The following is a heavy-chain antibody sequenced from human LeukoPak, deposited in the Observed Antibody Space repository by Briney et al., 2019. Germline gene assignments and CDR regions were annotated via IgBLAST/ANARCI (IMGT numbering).Heavy chain of an antibody. CDR1: GFTFSSYS. D-gene: IGHD4-17*01. J-gene: IGHJ4*02. CDR2: ISSSSSYI. CDR3: ARGYGDYDFDY. V-gene: IGHV3-21*01. Sequence: GGSLRLSCAASGFTFSSYSMNWARQAPGKGLEWVSSISSSSSYIYYADSVKGRFTISRDNAKNSLYLQMNSLRAEDTAVYYCARGYGDYDFDYWGQGTLVTVSS.